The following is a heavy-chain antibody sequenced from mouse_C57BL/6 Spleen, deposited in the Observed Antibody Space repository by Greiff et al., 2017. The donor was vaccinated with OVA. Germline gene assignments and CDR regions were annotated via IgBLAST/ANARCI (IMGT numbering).Heavy chain of an antibody. V-gene: IGHV1-82*01. Sequence: QVQLQQSGPELVKPGASVKISCKASGYAFSSSWMNWVKQRPGKGLEWIGRIYPGDGDTNYNGKFKGKATLTADKSSSTAYMQLSSLTSADSAVYFCARSGDGYYPWYFDVWGTGTTVTVSS. J-gene: IGHJ1*03. CDR3: ARSGDGYYPWYFDV. CDR2: IYPGDGDT. CDR1: GYAFSSSW. D-gene: IGHD2-3*01.